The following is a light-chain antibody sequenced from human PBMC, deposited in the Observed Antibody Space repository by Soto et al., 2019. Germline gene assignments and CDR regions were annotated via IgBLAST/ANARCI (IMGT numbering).Light chain of an antibody. J-gene: IGKJ5*01. CDR2: DAS. Sequence: IVLTQSPATLSLSPGERATLSCRASQSVSSYLAWYQQKPGQAPRLLIYDASNRATGIPARFSGSGSGTDFTLTISSLEPEDFAVYFCQQFKNYPITFGQGTRLEIK. V-gene: IGKV3-11*01. CDR3: QQFKNYPIT. CDR1: QSVSSY.